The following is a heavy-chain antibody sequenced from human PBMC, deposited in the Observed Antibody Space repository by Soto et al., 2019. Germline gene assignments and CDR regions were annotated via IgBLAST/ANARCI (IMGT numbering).Heavy chain of an antibody. J-gene: IGHJ4*02. V-gene: IGHV1-18*01. CDR3: AIDSQYSTDWQRVDY. CDR2: VNTYNGNP. Sequence: QVQLVQSGVEVKKPGASVKVSFKASGYTFTNYAISWVRQAPGRGLEWMGWVNTYNGNPNYAQIFQGRVTMTTDTSTGTADMELRSRKSDDSAVYYFAIDSQYSTDWQRVDYWGQGTLVTVS. CDR1: GYTFTNYA. D-gene: IGHD6-6*01.